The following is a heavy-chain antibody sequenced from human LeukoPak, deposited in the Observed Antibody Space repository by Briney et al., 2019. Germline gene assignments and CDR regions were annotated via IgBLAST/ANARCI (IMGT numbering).Heavy chain of an antibody. Sequence: GRSLRLSCAASGFTFSDYYMSWIRQAPGKWLEWVSYISSSGSTIYYADSVKGRFTISRDNAKNSLYLQMNSLRAEDTAVYYCARSGYVRFLEWLLNWFDPWGQGTLVTVSS. V-gene: IGHV3-11*01. CDR3: ARSGYVRFLEWLLNWFDP. CDR1: GFTFSDYY. CDR2: ISSSGSTI. J-gene: IGHJ5*02. D-gene: IGHD3-3*01.